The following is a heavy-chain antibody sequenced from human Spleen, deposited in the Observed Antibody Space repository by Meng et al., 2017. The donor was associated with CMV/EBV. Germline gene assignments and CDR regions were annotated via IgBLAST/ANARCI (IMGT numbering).Heavy chain of an antibody. CDR3: AREEFLGGYSYGLDYYYGMDV. CDR1: GFTFSSYA. J-gene: IGHJ6*02. V-gene: IGHV3-23*01. Sequence: GGSLRLSCAASGFTFSSYAMSWVRQAPGKGLEWVSAISGSGGSTYYADSVKGRFTISRDNSKNTLYLQMNSLRAEDTAVYYCAREEFLGGYSYGLDYYYGMDVWGQGTTVTVSS. D-gene: IGHD5-18*01. CDR2: ISGSGGST.